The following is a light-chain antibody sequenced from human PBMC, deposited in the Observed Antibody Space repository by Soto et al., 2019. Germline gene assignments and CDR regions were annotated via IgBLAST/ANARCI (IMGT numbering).Light chain of an antibody. Sequence: EIVMTQSPTTLSVSPGERATLSCRASQSISNNLAWYQQKPGQSPRLLIYGASTRATGIPARFSGSGSETEFTLTLSSLQSEDFAVYYCQQYNNWPPLTFGGGTKVEIK. J-gene: IGKJ4*01. V-gene: IGKV3-15*01. CDR2: GAS. CDR3: QQYNNWPPLT. CDR1: QSISNN.